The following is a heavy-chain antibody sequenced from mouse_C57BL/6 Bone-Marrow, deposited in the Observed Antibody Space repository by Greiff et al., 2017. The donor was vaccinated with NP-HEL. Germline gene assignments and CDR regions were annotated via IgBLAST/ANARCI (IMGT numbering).Heavy chain of an antibody. CDR2: IDPENGDT. Sequence: EVQGVESGAELVRPGASVKLSCTASGFNIKDDYMHWVKQRPEQGLEWIGWIDPENGDTEYASKFQGKATITADTSSNTAYLQLSSLTSEDTAIYYCAYYYGSSYGAWFAYWGQGTLVTVSA. V-gene: IGHV14-4*01. D-gene: IGHD1-1*01. J-gene: IGHJ3*01. CDR3: AYYYGSSYGAWFAY. CDR1: GFNIKDDY.